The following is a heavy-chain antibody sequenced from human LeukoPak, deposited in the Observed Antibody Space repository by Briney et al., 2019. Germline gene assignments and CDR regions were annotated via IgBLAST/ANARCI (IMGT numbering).Heavy chain of an antibody. D-gene: IGHD1-26*01. CDR1: GGSISPHY. Sequence: SETLSLTCTVSGGSISPHYWTWIRQPPGKGLGWIGYVYFTGTTNYNPSLKSRATISVDTSKNQFSLNLNSVTAADTAVYYCARGGSYSDSWGQGTLVTVSS. J-gene: IGHJ4*02. V-gene: IGHV4-59*11. CDR3: ARGGSYSDS. CDR2: VYFTGTT.